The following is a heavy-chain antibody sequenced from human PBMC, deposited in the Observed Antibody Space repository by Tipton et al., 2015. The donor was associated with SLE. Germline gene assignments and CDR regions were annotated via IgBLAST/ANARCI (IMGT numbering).Heavy chain of an antibody. V-gene: IGHV4-59*08. J-gene: IGHJ3*02. CDR3: ASGATSGSPRGFDI. CDR1: GGSFSGYY. D-gene: IGHD1-26*01. Sequence: TLSLTCTVYGGSFSGYYWSWICHPPGKRLEWIGSIYYSGSTNYNPSLKSRVTISVDTSKNQFSLKLSSVTAADTAVYYCASGATSGSPRGFDIWGQGTMVTVS. CDR2: IYYSGST.